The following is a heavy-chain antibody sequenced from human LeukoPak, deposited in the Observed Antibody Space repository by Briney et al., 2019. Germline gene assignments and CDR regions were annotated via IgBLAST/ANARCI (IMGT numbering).Heavy chain of an antibody. CDR2: ISAYNGNT. J-gene: IGHJ1*01. V-gene: IGHV1-18*01. Sequence: ASVKVSCKASGYTFISYGISWVRQAPGQGLEWMGWISAYNGNTNYAQKLQGRVTMTTDTSTSTAYMELRSLRSDDTAVYYCASGGYCSSTSCYTMGYFQHWGQGTLVTVSS. D-gene: IGHD2-2*02. CDR1: GYTFISYG. CDR3: ASGGYCSSTSCYTMGYFQH.